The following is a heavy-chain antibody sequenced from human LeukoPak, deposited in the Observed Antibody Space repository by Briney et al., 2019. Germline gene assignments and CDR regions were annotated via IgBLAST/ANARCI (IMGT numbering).Heavy chain of an antibody. CDR2: ISYDGSNK. V-gene: IGHV3-30-3*01. Sequence: GGSLRLSCAASGFTFSSYAMHWVRQAPGKGLEWVAVISYDGSNKYYADSVKGRFTISRDNSKNTLYLQMNSLRAEDTAVYYCAKDREGYGGVSFDYWGQGTLVTVSS. J-gene: IGHJ4*02. D-gene: IGHD3-10*01. CDR1: GFTFSSYA. CDR3: AKDREGYGGVSFDY.